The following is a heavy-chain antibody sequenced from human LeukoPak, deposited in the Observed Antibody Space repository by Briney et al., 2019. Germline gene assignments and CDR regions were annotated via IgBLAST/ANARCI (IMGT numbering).Heavy chain of an antibody. Sequence: PGGSLRLSCAASGFTFSSFAMSWVRQAPGKGLEWVSSISNGGKFYPDSVRGRFSICRDNYKNTLFLQMNSLRADDTAMYYCARDLPGSGWAFHFWGQGTLVSVSS. D-gene: IGHD6-19*01. J-gene: IGHJ4*02. V-gene: IGHV3-23*01. CDR1: GFTFSSFA. CDR3: ARDLPGSGWAFHF. CDR2: ISNGGK.